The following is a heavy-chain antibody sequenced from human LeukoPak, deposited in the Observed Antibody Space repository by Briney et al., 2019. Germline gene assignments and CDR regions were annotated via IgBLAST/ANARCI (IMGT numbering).Heavy chain of an antibody. CDR3: ARGTSVSANNFDY. CDR2: ISSSSSTI. Sequence: SGGSLRLSCAASGFTFSSYSMNWVRQAPGKGLEWVSYISSSSSTIYYADSVKGRFTISRDNAKNSLYLQMNSLRAEDTAVYYCARGTSVSANNFDYWGQGTLVTVSS. V-gene: IGHV3-48*01. J-gene: IGHJ4*02. CDR1: GFTFSSYS. D-gene: IGHD4-11*01.